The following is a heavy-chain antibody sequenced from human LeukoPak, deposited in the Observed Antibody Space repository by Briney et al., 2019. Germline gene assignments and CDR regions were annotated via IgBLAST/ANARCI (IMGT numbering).Heavy chain of an antibody. CDR1: GGSFSGYY. D-gene: IGHD3-3*01. Sequence: SETQSLTCAVYGGSFSGYYWSWIRQPPGKGLEWIGEINHSGSTNYNPSLKSRVTISVDTSKNQFSLKLSSVTAADTAVYYCARGKRGLLYDFWSGYPFDYWGQGTLVTVSS. CDR3: ARGKRGLLYDFWSGYPFDY. J-gene: IGHJ4*02. V-gene: IGHV4-34*01. CDR2: INHSGST.